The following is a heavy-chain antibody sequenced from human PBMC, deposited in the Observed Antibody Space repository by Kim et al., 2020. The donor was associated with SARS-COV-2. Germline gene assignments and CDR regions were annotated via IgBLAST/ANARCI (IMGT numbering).Heavy chain of an antibody. D-gene: IGHD2-15*01. CDR2: INTNTGNP. Sequence: ASVKVSCKASGYTFTSYAINWVRQAPGQGLEWMAWINTNTGNPTYAQGFTGRFVFSLDTSVTTAYLQISSLKAEDTAVYYCARDHCSGGNCYFGSLNYWGQGTLVTVSS. CDR1: GYTFTSYA. V-gene: IGHV7-4-1*02. CDR3: ARDHCSGGNCYFGSLNY. J-gene: IGHJ4*02.